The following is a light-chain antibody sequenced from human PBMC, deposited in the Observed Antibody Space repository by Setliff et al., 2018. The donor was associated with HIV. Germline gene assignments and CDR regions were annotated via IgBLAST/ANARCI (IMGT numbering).Light chain of an antibody. V-gene: IGLV1-40*03. CDR2: RNV. CDR1: TSNIGAGYD. J-gene: IGLJ1*01. Sequence: QSALTQPPSVSGAPGQTVAISCTGTTSNIGAGYDVHWYQQFPGEAPRLLIYRNVNRPSGVSKRFSGSKSGDAAFLTISGLQPDDEADYYCCSYAGSTSFDVFGTGTKSPS. CDR3: CSYAGSTSFDV.